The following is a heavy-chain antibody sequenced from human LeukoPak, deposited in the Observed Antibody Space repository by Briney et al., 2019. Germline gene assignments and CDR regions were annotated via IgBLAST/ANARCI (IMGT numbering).Heavy chain of an antibody. Sequence: GGSLRLSCAASGFTFRSYEMIWVRHAPGRGLEWVSHISGGGESTVYPDAVKGRFIISRDNTKNSLYLQMNSLRVEDTGVYYCARRSGRRYEYWGQGVLVTVSP. D-gene: IGHD5-24*01. CDR1: GFTFRSYE. J-gene: IGHJ4*02. CDR2: ISGGGEST. V-gene: IGHV3-48*03. CDR3: ARRSGRRYEY.